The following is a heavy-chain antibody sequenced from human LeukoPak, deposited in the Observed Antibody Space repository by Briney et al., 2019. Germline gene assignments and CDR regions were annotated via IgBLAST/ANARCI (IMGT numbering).Heavy chain of an antibody. Sequence: SETLSLTCAVYGGSFSGYYWSWIRQPPGKGLEWIGEINHSGSTNYNPSLKSQVTISVDTSKNQFSLKLSSVTAADTAVYYCAKYSYGYPNWFDPWGQGTLVTVSS. CDR2: INHSGST. D-gene: IGHD5-18*01. V-gene: IGHV4-34*01. CDR1: GGSFSGYY. CDR3: AKYSYGYPNWFDP. J-gene: IGHJ5*02.